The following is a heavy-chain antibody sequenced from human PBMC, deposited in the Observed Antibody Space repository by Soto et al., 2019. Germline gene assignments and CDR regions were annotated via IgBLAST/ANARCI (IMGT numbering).Heavy chain of an antibody. V-gene: IGHV3-23*01. D-gene: IGHD1-26*01. J-gene: IGHJ4*02. CDR2: ISGSGDST. CDR1: GFTFSSYA. Sequence: EVQLLESGGGLVQPGGSLRLSCAASGFTFSSYAMRWVRQAPVQGLEWVSAISGSGDSTYYADSVTGRFTISRDNSEITLYLQMDSRRAEDTAVSSCARRGSGSYYGYWCQGTLVIVST. CDR3: ARRGSGSYYGY.